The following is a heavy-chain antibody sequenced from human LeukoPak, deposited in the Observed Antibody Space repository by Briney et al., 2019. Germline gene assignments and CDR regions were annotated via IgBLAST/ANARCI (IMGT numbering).Heavy chain of an antibody. D-gene: IGHD4-17*01. Sequence: GSLRLSCAASGFTFSSYAMSWVRQAPGKGLEWVSAISGSGGSTYHADSVKGRFTISRDNSKNTLYLQMNSLRAEDTAVYYCAKGLTTVTPGYYYGMDVWGQGTTVTVSS. CDR2: ISGSGGST. CDR1: GFTFSSYA. CDR3: AKGLTTVTPGYYYGMDV. J-gene: IGHJ6*02. V-gene: IGHV3-23*01.